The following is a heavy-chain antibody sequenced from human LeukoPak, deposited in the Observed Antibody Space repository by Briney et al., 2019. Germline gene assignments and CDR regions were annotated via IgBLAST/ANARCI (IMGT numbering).Heavy chain of an antibody. CDR1: GFTFNDYA. D-gene: IGHD6-19*01. V-gene: IGHV3-43*02. CDR2: ISGDGGDR. J-gene: IGHJ4*02. Sequence: GGSLRLSCAASGFTFNDYAMHWVRQAPGKGLEWVSLISGDGGDRKYADSVKGRFTISRDNSKNSLYLQMNGLRIEDFALYYCTKDTDSRPGYSSGYYDYWGQGTLVTVSS. CDR3: TKDTDSRPGYSSGYYDY.